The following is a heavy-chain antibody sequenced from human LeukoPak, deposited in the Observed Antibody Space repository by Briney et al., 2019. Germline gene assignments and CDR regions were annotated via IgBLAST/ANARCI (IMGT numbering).Heavy chain of an antibody. J-gene: IGHJ5*02. D-gene: IGHD5-18*01. CDR1: GYIFTNYY. V-gene: IGHV1-46*04. CDR2: INPRTGST. Sequence: GASVKVSCKASGYIFTNYYMHWVRQAPGQGLEWVGIINPRTGSTAYAQMLQGRVTMTRDTSSKTVYMEMSSLRSEDTAVYYYARDSLGYTHGYSTYLDPWGQGTLVIVSS. CDR3: ARDSLGYTHGYSTYLDP.